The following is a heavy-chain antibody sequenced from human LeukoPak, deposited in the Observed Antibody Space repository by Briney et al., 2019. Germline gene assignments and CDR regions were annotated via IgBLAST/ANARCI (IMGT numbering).Heavy chain of an antibody. Sequence: SSETLSLTCTVSGGSISSYYWSWIRQPPGKGLEWIGCIYYSGYTNYKSSLKSRVTMSVDTSKNQFSLKLSSVTAADTAVYYCARTTMVRGTYYMDVWGKGTTVTVSS. J-gene: IGHJ6*03. V-gene: IGHV4-59*01. D-gene: IGHD3-10*01. CDR1: GGSISSYY. CDR3: ARTTMVRGTYYMDV. CDR2: IYYSGYT.